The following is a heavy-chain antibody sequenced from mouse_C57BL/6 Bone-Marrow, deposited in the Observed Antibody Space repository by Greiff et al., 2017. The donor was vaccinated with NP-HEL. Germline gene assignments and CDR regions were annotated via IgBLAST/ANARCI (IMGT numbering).Heavy chain of an antibody. D-gene: IGHD1-1*01. J-gene: IGHJ3*01. CDR3: ARDNYGSSFN. Sequence: QVQLQQSGAELARPGASVKLSCKASGYTFTSYGISWVKQRTGQGLEWIGEIYPRSGNTYYNEKFKGKATLTADKSSSSAYMELRSLTSEDSAVYFCARDNYGSSFNWGQGTLVTVSA. CDR1: GYTFTSYG. CDR2: IYPRSGNT. V-gene: IGHV1-81*01.